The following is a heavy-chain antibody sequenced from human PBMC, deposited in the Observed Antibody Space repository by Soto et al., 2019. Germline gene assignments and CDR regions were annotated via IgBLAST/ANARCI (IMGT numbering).Heavy chain of an antibody. V-gene: IGHV4-59*01. Sequence: SETLSLTCTVSGGSISSYYWSWIRQPPGKGLEWIGYIYYSGSTNYNPSLKSRVTISVDTSKNQFSLKLRSVTAADTAVYYCARGALGPGFDPWGQGTLVTVSS. D-gene: IGHD3-16*01. CDR1: GGSISSYY. J-gene: IGHJ5*02. CDR2: IYYSGST. CDR3: ARGALGPGFDP.